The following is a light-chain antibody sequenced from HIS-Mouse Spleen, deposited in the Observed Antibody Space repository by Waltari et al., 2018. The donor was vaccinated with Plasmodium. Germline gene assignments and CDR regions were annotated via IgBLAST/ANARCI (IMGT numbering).Light chain of an antibody. CDR2: RNN. CDR3: AAWDDSLSGPV. J-gene: IGLJ3*02. Sequence: QSVLTQPPSASGTPGQGVTSPCSGSSSNIGSHYVYWYQQLPGTAPKLLIYRNNQRPSGVPDRFSGSKSGTSASLAISGLRSEDEADYYCAAWDDSLSGPVFGGGTKLTVL. V-gene: IGLV1-47*01. CDR1: SSNIGSHY.